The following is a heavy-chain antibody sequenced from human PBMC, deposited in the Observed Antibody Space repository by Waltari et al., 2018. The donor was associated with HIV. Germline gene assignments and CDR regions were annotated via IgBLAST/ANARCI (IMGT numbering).Heavy chain of an antibody. Sequence: QVQLQESGPGFVKPSETLSLICNVSGGSIASSDSFWGWIRQSPELKRVWVGSALYTRRPDLFTGQFFAKSSLKSRVALSVDTSKNQVSLRLTSVTAADTGLYYCVRHAAEFRPDFGWILAGVFEPWGLGTQVIVS. CDR2: ALYTRRPDLFTGQF. V-gene: IGHV4-39*01. J-gene: IGHJ1*01. CDR3: VRHAAEFRPDFGWILAGVFEP. D-gene: IGHD6-19*01. CDR1: GGSIASSDSF.